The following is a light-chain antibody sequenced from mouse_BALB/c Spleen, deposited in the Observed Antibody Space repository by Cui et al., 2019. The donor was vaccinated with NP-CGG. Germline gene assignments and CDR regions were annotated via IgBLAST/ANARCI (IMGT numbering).Light chain of an antibody. Sequence: QAVVTQESALTTSPGETVTLTCRSSTGAVITSNYANWVQEKPDHLFTGLIGGINNRAPGVPARFSGSLIGDKAALTITGAQTEDEAIYFCALWYSNHWVFGRGTKLTVL. J-gene: IGLJ1*01. CDR1: TGAVITSNY. V-gene: IGLV1*01. CDR3: ALWYSNHWV. CDR2: GIN.